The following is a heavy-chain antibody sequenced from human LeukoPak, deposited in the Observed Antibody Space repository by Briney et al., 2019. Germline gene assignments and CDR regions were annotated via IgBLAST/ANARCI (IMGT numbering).Heavy chain of an antibody. Sequence: PSETLSLTCAVYGGSFSGYYWTWIRQPPGKGLEWIGEINHSGSTNYNPSLKSRVTISVDASKNQFSLKLSSVTAADTAVYYCARNSPNDYYDSSGYYSLLYYFDYWGQGTLVTVSS. D-gene: IGHD3-22*01. J-gene: IGHJ4*02. CDR1: GGSFSGYY. CDR3: ARNSPNDYYDSSGYYSLLYYFDY. V-gene: IGHV4-34*01. CDR2: INHSGST.